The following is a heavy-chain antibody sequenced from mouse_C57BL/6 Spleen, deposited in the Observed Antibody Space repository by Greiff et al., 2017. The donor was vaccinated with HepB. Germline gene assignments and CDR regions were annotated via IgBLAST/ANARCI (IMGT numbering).Heavy chain of an antibody. Sequence: VQLKQSGPELVKPGASVKISCKASGYAFSSSWMNWVKQRPGKGLEWIGRIYPGDGDTNYNGKFKGKATLTADKSSSTAYMQLSSLTSEDSAVYFCARGATVVATNDYWGQGTTLTVSS. CDR1: GYAFSSSW. CDR3: ARGATVVATNDY. V-gene: IGHV1-82*01. CDR2: IYPGDGDT. D-gene: IGHD1-1*01. J-gene: IGHJ2*01.